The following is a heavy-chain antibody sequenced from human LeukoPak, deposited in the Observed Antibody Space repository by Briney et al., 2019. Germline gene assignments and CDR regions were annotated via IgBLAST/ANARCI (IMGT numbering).Heavy chain of an antibody. J-gene: IGHJ4*02. CDR2: ISGSGGRT. V-gene: IGHV3-23*01. CDR3: AKANDSSGYYYPFDY. Sequence: PGGSLRLSCAASGFTFSSYAMSWVRQAPGKGLEWVSAISGSGGRTYYADSVKGRFTISRDNSKNTLYLQRNSLRAEDTAVYYCAKANDSSGYYYPFDYWGQGTLVTVSS. CDR1: GFTFSSYA. D-gene: IGHD3-22*01.